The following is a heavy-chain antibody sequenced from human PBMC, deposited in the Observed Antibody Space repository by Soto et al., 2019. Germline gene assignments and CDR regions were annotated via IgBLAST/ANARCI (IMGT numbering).Heavy chain of an antibody. CDR3: ARGDSSGRLGAFDI. J-gene: IGHJ3*02. Sequence: ASVKVSCKASGGTFSSYAISWVRQAPGQGLEWMGGIIPIFGTANYAQKFQGRVTITADESTSTAYMELSSLRSDDTAVYYCARGDSSGRLGAFDIWGQGTMVTVSS. V-gene: IGHV1-69*13. CDR2: IIPIFGTA. CDR1: GGTFSSYA. D-gene: IGHD6-19*01.